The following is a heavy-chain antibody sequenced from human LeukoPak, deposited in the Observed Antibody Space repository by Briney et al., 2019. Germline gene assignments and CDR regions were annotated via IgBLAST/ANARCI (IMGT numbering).Heavy chain of an antibody. D-gene: IGHD3-22*01. CDR3: ARDANYYDSSGYSMDAFDI. V-gene: IGHV4-34*01. J-gene: IGHJ3*02. CDR2: INHSGST. Sequence: SETLSLTCAVYGGSFSGYYRSWIRQPPGKGLEWIGEINHSGSTNYNPSLKSRVTISVDTSKNQFSLKLSSVTAANTAVYYCARDANYYDSSGYSMDAFDIWGQGTMVTVSS. CDR1: GGSFSGYY.